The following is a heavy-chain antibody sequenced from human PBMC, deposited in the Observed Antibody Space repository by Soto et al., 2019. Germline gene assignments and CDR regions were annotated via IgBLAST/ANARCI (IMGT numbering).Heavy chain of an antibody. CDR2: FDPEDGET. V-gene: IGHV1-24*01. D-gene: IGHD3-3*01. Sequence: ASVKVSCKVSGYTITELSMHWVRQAPGKGLEWMGGFDPEDGETIYAQKFQGRVTMTEDTSTDTAYMELSSLRSEDTAVYYCATVSYDFWSGYYPRGAFDIWGQGTMVTVSS. CDR3: ATVSYDFWSGYYPRGAFDI. CDR1: GYTITELS. J-gene: IGHJ3*02.